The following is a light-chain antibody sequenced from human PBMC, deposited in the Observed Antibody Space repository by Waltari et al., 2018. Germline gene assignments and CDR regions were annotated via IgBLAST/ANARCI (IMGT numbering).Light chain of an antibody. CDR1: GRCLCSFNC. V-gene: IGLV2-11*01. CDR3: CSYAGTYYV. CDR2: EVN. Sequence: ALTSAPLLSGSPGQAIPIPLPGTGRCLCSFNCYSLFQKLPSQTPQVSTYEVNKRPSGVPDRFSGSKSGNTASLTISGLQPGDEADYYCCSYAGTYYVFGSGTKVTVL. J-gene: IGLJ1*01.